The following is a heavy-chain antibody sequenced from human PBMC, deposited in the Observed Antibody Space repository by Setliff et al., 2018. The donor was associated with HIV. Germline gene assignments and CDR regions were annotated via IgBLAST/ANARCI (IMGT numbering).Heavy chain of an antibody. V-gene: IGHV4-61*09. CDR3: ARDDTVVRGHIDY. CDR1: GGSINRGTYY. CDR2: IYITGST. J-gene: IGHJ4*02. Sequence: PSETLSLTCSVSGGSINRGTYYWTWIRQSAGKGLEWIGHIYITGSTDYNPSLKSRVTISVDTSKNQFSLKLSSVTAADTAVYYCARDDTVVRGHIDYWGQGTLVTVSS. D-gene: IGHD3-10*01.